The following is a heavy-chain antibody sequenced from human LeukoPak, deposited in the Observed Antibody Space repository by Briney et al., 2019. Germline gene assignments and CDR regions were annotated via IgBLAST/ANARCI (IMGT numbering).Heavy chain of an antibody. CDR3: ARGTGIAAAGTIPFDY. CDR1: GYTFTNYY. CDR2: IIPIFGTA. J-gene: IGHJ4*02. D-gene: IGHD6-13*01. Sequence: ASVTASCKASGYTFTNYYVHWVRQAPGQGLEWMGGIIPIFGTANYAQKFQGRVTITADESTSTAYMELSSLRSEDTAVYHCARGTGIAAAGTIPFDYWGQGTLVTVSS. V-gene: IGHV1-69*13.